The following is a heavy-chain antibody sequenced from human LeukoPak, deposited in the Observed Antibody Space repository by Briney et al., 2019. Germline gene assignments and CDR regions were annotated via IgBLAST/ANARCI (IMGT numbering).Heavy chain of an antibody. CDR3: AKSSAASGTYFDL. CDR2: ISDSGART. D-gene: IGHD1-26*01. J-gene: IGHJ4*02. Sequence: GGSLRLSCAVSGFPFSSYAMSWVRQAPGKGLEWVSGISDSGARTYYADSAKGRFTISRDNSKNTVYLEMHSLRAEDTALYYCAKSSAASGTYFDLWGQGTLVTVSS. V-gene: IGHV3-23*01. CDR1: GFPFSSYA.